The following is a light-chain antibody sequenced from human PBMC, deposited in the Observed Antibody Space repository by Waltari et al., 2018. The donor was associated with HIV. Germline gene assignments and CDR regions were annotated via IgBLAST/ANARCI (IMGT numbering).Light chain of an antibody. CDR2: RNN. CDR1: SSNIGTNY. Sequence: QSVLTQPPSASGTPGQRVTISCSGSSSNIGTNYVYWYHQPPGTAPKILIYRNNQRPSGVPDRFSGSKSGTSASLAISGLRSEDEADYYCAAWDDSLSGWVFGGGTKLTVL. CDR3: AAWDDSLSGWV. V-gene: IGLV1-47*01. J-gene: IGLJ3*02.